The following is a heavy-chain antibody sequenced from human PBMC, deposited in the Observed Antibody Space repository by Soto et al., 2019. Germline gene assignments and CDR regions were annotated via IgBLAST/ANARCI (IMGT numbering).Heavy chain of an antibody. CDR2: IIPIPDIT. CDR3: ARDRITTRGDAFDL. J-gene: IGHJ3*01. V-gene: IGHV1-69*04. CDR1: GGTFSTYL. D-gene: IGHD3-3*01. Sequence: QVQLVQSGAEVRKPGSSVKVSCKAPGGTFSTYLISWVRQSPGQGLEWMGRIIPIPDITNYAQKFQGRVTVTADRSTSTAYMELTSLKAADTAVYYCARDRITTRGDAFDLWGQGTMVTVSS.